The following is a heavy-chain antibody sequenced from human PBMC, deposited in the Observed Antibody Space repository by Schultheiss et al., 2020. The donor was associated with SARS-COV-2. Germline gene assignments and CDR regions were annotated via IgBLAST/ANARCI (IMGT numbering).Heavy chain of an antibody. CDR1: GFTFSSYS. Sequence: GGSLRLSCAASGFTFSSYSMNWVRQAPGKGLEWVSAISGSGGSTYYADSVKGRFTISRDNAKNSLYLQMNSLRAEDTAVYYCATYYDSRIWGQGTLVTVSS. V-gene: IGHV3-21*04. J-gene: IGHJ4*02. CDR3: ATYYDSRI. D-gene: IGHD3-22*01. CDR2: ISGSGGST.